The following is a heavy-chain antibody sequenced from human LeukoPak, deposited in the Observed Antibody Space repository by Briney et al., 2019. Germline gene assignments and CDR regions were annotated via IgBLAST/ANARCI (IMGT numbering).Heavy chain of an antibody. Sequence: SETLSLTCTVSGGSISSSSYYWGWIRQPPGKGLEWIGSIYYSGSTYYNPPLKSRVTISVDTSKNQFSLKLSSVTAADTAVYYCASSRPTYYYDSSGYYYPGEYFQHWGQGTLVTVSS. D-gene: IGHD3-22*01. CDR1: GGSISSSSYY. J-gene: IGHJ1*01. CDR3: ASSRPTYYYDSSGYYYPGEYFQH. CDR2: IYYSGST. V-gene: IGHV4-39*01.